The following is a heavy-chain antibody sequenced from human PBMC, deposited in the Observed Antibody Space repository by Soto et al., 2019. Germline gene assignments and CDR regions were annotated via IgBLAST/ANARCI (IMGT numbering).Heavy chain of an antibody. J-gene: IGHJ3*02. CDR2: IGGSGDIT. CDR1: GFTFSSYA. V-gene: IGHV3-23*01. CDR3: AKDRSDFWSNYDAFDI. D-gene: IGHD3-3*01. Sequence: EVQLLESGGGLVQPGGSLRLSCAASGFTFSSYAMSWVRQAPGKGLEWVSGIGGSGDITYNADSVKGRFTISRDNSKNTLYLQMNSLRAEDTSVYYCAKDRSDFWSNYDAFDIWGQGTMVTVSS.